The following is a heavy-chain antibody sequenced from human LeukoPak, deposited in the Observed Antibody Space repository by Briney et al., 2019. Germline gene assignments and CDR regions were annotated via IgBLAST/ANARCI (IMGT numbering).Heavy chain of an antibody. CDR1: GFTFSSYA. J-gene: IGHJ4*02. CDR3: AKEVGYVVPAATFDS. V-gene: IGHV3-23*01. CDR2: ISGGGGST. Sequence: GGSLRLSCAASGFTFSSYAMSWVRQAPGKGLEWVSVISGGGGSTYYADSVKGRFTISRDNSKNTLYLQMNSLRAEDTAVYYCAKEVGYVVPAATFDSWGQGTLVTVSS. D-gene: IGHD2-2*01.